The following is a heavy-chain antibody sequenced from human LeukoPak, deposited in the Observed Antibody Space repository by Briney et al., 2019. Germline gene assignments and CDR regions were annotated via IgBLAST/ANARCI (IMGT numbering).Heavy chain of an antibody. CDR3: ARAVAVAGTALDY. V-gene: IGHV4-4*07. Sequence: SETLSLTCTVSVRSISIYYWSWIRQPAAEGLECIGRIYSSGNTNYNPSLRSRVTMSVDTSKNQFSLKLTSVTAADTAVHYCARAVAVAGTALDYWGQGTLVTVSS. CDR1: VRSISIYY. D-gene: IGHD6-19*01. J-gene: IGHJ4*02. CDR2: IYSSGNT.